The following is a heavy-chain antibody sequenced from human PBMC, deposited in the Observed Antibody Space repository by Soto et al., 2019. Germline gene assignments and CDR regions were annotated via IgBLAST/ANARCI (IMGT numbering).Heavy chain of an antibody. D-gene: IGHD3-16*01. Sequence: SVKVSCKASGGSFSSYAFSWVRQAPGQGLEWMGGIIPIFGTANYAQKFRGRVTMTEDTSTDTAYMELSSLRSEDTAVYYCATTPHSFFYGMDVWGQGTTVTVSS. J-gene: IGHJ6*02. CDR3: ATTPHSFFYGMDV. V-gene: IGHV1-69*06. CDR2: IIPIFGTA. CDR1: GGSFSSYA.